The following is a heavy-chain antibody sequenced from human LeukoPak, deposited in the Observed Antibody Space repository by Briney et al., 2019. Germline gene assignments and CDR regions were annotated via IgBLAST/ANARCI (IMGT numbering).Heavy chain of an antibody. J-gene: IGHJ4*02. V-gene: IGHV1-69*04. CDR1: GGTFSSYA. CDR2: IIPILGIA. D-gene: IGHD3-9*01. CDR3: ARDLSDDILTGYYYFDY. Sequence: GASVKVSCKASGGTFSSYAISWVRQAPGQGLEWMGRIIPILGIANYAQKFQGRVTITADKSTSTAYMELSSLRSEDTAVYYCARDLSDDILTGYYYFDYWGQGTLVTVSS.